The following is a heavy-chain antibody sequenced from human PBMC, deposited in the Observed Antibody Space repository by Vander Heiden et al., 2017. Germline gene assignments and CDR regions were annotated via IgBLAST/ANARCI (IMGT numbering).Heavy chain of an antibody. CDR2: IKQDESQK. J-gene: IGHJ4*02. CDR3: TICTKVPYFDY. CDR1: GFTFGTYW. Sequence: EVQLEEAARCLAQPGGSLRLSCAASGFTFGTYWMNWVRQAPGKGLEWVAKIKQDESQKYYVDSVKGRFTISRDNAKNSLYLQMNSLRAEDTAVYYCTICTKVPYFDYWGQGTLVTVSS. V-gene: IGHV3-7*01.